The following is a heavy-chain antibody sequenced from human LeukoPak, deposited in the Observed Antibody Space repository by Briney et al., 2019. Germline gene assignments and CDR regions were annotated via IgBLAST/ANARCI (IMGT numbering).Heavy chain of an antibody. CDR3: ARDYYCSGGSCLYFDY. J-gene: IGHJ4*02. CDR2: MYYDGISK. Sequence: GRSLRLSCAASGFTFSSYGMHWVRQAPGKGLEWVAVMYYDGISKYYADSAKGRFTISRDNSNNTLFLQMNSLRVEDTAVYYCARDYYCSGGSCLYFDYWGQGTLVTVSS. D-gene: IGHD2-15*01. CDR1: GFTFSSYG. V-gene: IGHV3-33*02.